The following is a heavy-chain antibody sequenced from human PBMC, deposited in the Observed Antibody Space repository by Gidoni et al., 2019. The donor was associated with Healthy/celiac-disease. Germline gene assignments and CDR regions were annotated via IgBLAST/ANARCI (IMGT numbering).Heavy chain of an antibody. Sequence: QVQLVQSGAEVKKPGASVKVSCKASGYTFTSYYMHWGRQAPGQGLEWMGIINPSGGSPSYAQKFQGRVTMTRDTSTSTVYMELSSLRSEDTAVYYCARIVVAGTRAFDIWGQGTMVTVSS. D-gene: IGHD6-19*01. CDR3: ARIVVAGTRAFDI. V-gene: IGHV1-46*01. CDR1: GYTFTSYY. CDR2: INPSGGSP. J-gene: IGHJ3*02.